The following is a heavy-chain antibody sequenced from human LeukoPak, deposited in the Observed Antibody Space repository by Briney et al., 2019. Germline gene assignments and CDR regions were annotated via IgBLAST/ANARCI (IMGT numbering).Heavy chain of an antibody. Sequence: GGSLRLSCAASEFYFRNYAMTWVRQAPGKGLEWVADIKQDGSEKYYVDSVKGRFTISRDNAKNSLYLQMNSLRAEDTAVYYCARVYDFWSGYYFDYWGQGTLVTVSS. D-gene: IGHD3-3*01. V-gene: IGHV3-7*01. CDR2: IKQDGSEK. CDR3: ARVYDFWSGYYFDY. CDR1: EFYFRNYA. J-gene: IGHJ4*02.